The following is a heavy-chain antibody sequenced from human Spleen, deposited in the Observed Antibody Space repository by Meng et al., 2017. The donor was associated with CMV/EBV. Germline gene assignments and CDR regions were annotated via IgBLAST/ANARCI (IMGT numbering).Heavy chain of an antibody. J-gene: IGHJ4*02. CDR2: INGNGVST. CDR1: GFNFSLYS. Sequence: GESLKISCATSGFNFSLYSMNWVRQAPGKGLEWVSTINGNGVSTYYADSVKGRFTISRDGSNNALFLQMNSLRADDTAVYYCAQSYDFWSGHSVTFLFWGQGALVTVSS. CDR3: AQSYDFWSGHSVTFLF. V-gene: IGHV3-23*01. D-gene: IGHD3-3*01.